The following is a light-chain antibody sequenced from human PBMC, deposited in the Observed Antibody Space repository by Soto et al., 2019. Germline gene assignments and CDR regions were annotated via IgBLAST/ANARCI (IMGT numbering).Light chain of an antibody. V-gene: IGKV1-5*03. CDR1: QTISSW. CDR3: QHYNSYSEA. Sequence: DIQMTQSPSTLSGSVGDRVTITCRASQTISSWLAWYQQKPGKAPKLLIYKASTLKSGVPSRFSGSGSGTDFTLTISSLHPDDFATYYCQHYNSYSEAFGQGTKVDI. J-gene: IGKJ1*01. CDR2: KAS.